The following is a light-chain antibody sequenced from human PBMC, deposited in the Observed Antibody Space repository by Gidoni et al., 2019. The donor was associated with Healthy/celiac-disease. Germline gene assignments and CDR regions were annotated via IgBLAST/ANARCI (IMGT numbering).Light chain of an antibody. CDR2: KAS. CDR3: QQYNSYLIT. Sequence: IQMTQSPSTLSASVGDRVTITCRASQSISSWLAWYQQKPGKAPKLLIYKASSLESGVPSRFSGSGSGKEFTLTISSLQPDDCATYYCQQYNSYLITFGQXTRLEIK. V-gene: IGKV1-5*03. J-gene: IGKJ5*01. CDR1: QSISSW.